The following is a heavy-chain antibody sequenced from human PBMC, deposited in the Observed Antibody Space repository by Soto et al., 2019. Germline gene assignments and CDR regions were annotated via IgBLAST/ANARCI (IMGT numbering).Heavy chain of an antibody. V-gene: IGHV5-51*01. CDR1: GYSFTSYW. D-gene: IGHD6-13*01. CDR3: ARHHGSPGSYFGLDV. CDR2: IYPGDSDT. J-gene: IGHJ6*02. Sequence: PGESLKISCKGSGYSFTSYWINWVRQMPAKGLEWMGIIYPGDSDTRYSPSFQGQVTISADKSIDTAYLQWRSLKASDTAVYYCARHHGSPGSYFGLDVWGQGTTVTVSS.